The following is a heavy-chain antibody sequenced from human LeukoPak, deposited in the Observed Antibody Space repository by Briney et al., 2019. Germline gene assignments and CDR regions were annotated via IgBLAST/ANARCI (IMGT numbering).Heavy chain of an antibody. CDR3: ARDGGTAGYSSGSDY. CDR2: ISCNNGDT. Sequence: GTSVNVSYKASGYTFTLYYMHWVRQAPGQAREWVGWISCNNGDTMYAQQFQGIVTVTTYTSTSTDYMELRSVRSDDTGVYYCARDGGTAGYSSGSDYWGQGTLVTVSS. D-gene: IGHD5-18*01. J-gene: IGHJ4*02. V-gene: IGHV1-18*04. CDR1: GYTFTLYY.